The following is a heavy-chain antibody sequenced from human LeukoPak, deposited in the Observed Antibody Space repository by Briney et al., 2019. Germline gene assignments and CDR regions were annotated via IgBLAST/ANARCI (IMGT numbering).Heavy chain of an antibody. J-gene: IGHJ4*02. CDR3: ARDATLLWFGETLGGNFDY. CDR2: VFPIFDTA. Sequence: ASVKVSSKAPGGTFNNYAFSWVRQAPGHGLEWMGGVFPIFDTAHYAQKFQGRVTITADKSTSTAYMELSSLRSEDTAVYYCARDATLLWFGETLGGNFDYWGQGTLVTVSS. D-gene: IGHD3-10*01. CDR1: GGTFNNYA. V-gene: IGHV1-69*06.